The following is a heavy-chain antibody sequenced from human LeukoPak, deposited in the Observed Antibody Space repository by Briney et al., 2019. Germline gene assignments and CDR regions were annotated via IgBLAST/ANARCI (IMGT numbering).Heavy chain of an antibody. D-gene: IGHD2-15*01. CDR3: ARGSALRGPFDY. CDR2: IYHSGRT. V-gene: IGHV4-4*02. Sequence: SGTLSLTCAVSGGSIISGNWWSWVRQPPGKGLEWIGEIYHSGRTNYNPSLKSRVTISVDTSKNQFSLKLSSVTAADTAVYYCARGSALRGPFDYWGQGTLVTVSS. CDR1: GGSIISGNW. J-gene: IGHJ4*02.